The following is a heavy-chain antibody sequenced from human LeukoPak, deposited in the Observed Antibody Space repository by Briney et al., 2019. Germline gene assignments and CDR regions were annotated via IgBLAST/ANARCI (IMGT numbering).Heavy chain of an antibody. CDR2: INPSGRST. D-gene: IGHD3-10*01. CDR1: GYTFTYYY. CDR3: ARDVSEAVRGNWYFDL. J-gene: IGHJ2*01. V-gene: IGHV1-46*01. Sequence: ASVKLSCKASGYTFTYYYMHWVRQAPGQGLDWIGIINPSGRSTSYAEKFQGRVTMTRDTSTSTVYMELSSLRSEDTAVYYCARDVSEAVRGNWYFDLWGRGTLVTVSS.